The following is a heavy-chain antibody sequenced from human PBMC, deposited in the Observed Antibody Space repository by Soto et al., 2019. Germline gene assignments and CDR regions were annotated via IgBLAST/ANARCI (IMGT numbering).Heavy chain of an antibody. D-gene: IGHD4-17*01. CDR2: ISSSSSDYT. J-gene: IGHJ4*02. CDR1: GFSFSDYT. CDR3: SRFDYGDYFFDY. V-gene: IGHV3-21*01. Sequence: EVQLVESGGGLVKPGGSLRLSCAASGFSFSDYTMNWVRQAPGKGLEWVSAISSSSSDYTFYADSVRGRFTISRDNANKSLYLQMNSLRAEDTAVYYCSRFDYGDYFFDYWCQGTLVTVSS.